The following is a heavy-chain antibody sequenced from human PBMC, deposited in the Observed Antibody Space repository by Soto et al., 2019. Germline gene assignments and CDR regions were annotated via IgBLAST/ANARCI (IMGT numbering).Heavy chain of an antibody. Sequence: QVQLVQSGVEVKKPGASVNVSCKASGYSFSSYSISWVRQAPGQGLQWMGWISVYSGKANYAQNFQDRVTMTTDTSTRTAYMELKSLRSDDTAVYYCARELASALQGRAFDIWGQGTKVTVSS. J-gene: IGHJ3*02. CDR1: GYSFSSYS. V-gene: IGHV1-18*01. CDR3: ARELASALQGRAFDI. CDR2: ISVYSGKA.